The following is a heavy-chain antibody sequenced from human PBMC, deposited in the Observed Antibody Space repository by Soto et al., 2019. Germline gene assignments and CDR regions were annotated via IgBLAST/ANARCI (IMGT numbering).Heavy chain of an antibody. J-gene: IGHJ4*02. V-gene: IGHV3-23*01. D-gene: IGHD6-19*01. Sequence: GGSLRLSCAASGFTFSSYAMSWVRQAPGKGLEWVSAISGSGGSTYYADSVKGRLTISRDNSKNTLYLQMNSLRAEDTAVYYCAKAPGRSSGWYDYWGQGTLVTVSS. CDR1: GFTFSSYA. CDR2: ISGSGGST. CDR3: AKAPGRSSGWYDY.